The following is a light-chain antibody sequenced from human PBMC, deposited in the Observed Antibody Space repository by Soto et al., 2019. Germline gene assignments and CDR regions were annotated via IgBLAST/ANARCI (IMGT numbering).Light chain of an antibody. J-gene: IGKJ5*01. CDR2: DAS. V-gene: IGKV1-33*01. Sequence: DIQMTQSPSSLSASVGDRVTITCQASQDISNYLNWYQQKPGKAPKLLIYDASNLETGVPSRFSGSGSGTDFTLTISSLQPEDYAIYYCQQADTFPITFGQGTRLEIK. CDR3: QQADTFPIT. CDR1: QDISNY.